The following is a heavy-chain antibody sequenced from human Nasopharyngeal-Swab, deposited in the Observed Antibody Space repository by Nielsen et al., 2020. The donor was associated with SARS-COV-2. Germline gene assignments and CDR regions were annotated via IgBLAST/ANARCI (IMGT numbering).Heavy chain of an antibody. Sequence: WVRQAPGQGLEWMGGIIPIFGTANYAQKFRGRVTMTRDTSTSTVYMELSSLRSEDTAVYYCARVRDCSSTSCYRGIDIWGQGTMVTVSS. V-gene: IGHV1-69*05. CDR3: ARVRDCSSTSCYRGIDI. CDR2: IIPIFGTA. D-gene: IGHD2-2*01. J-gene: IGHJ3*02.